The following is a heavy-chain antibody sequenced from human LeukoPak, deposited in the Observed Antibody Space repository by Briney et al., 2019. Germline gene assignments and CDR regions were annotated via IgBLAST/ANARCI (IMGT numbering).Heavy chain of an antibody. CDR1: GYSFTSYW. CDR3: ARFDYYGSGSSLYYFDY. D-gene: IGHD3-10*01. CDR2: IYPGDPDT. Sequence: GESLKISCKGSGYSFTSYWIGWVRQMPGKGLEWMGIIYPGDPDTRYSPSFQGQVTISADKSISTAYPQWSSLKASDTAMYYCARFDYYGSGSSLYYFDYWGQGTLVTVSS. V-gene: IGHV5-51*01. J-gene: IGHJ4*02.